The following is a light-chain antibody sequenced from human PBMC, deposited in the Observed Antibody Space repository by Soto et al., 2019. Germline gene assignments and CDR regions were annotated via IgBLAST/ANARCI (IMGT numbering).Light chain of an antibody. CDR1: QGISSY. Sequence: AIRMTQSPSSISASTGDRVTITCRASQGISSYLAWYQQKPGKAPKLLIYAASTLQSGVPSRFSGSASGTDFTLTISCLQSEDFATYYCQQYYSYPRTFGQGTKVDIK. CDR2: AAS. CDR3: QQYYSYPRT. V-gene: IGKV1-8*01. J-gene: IGKJ1*01.